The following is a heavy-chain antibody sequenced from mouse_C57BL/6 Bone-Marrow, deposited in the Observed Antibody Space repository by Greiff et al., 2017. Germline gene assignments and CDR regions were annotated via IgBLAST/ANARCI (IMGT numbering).Heavy chain of an antibody. V-gene: IGHV5-12*01. D-gene: IGHD1-1*01. Sequence: EVKLMESGGGLVQPGGSLKLSCAASGFTFSDYYMYWVRQTPEKRLEWVAYISNGGGSTYYPDTVKGRFTISRDNAKNTLYLQMSHLKSEDTAMYYCARDRVYYYGSSKDAMDYWGQGTSVTVSS. CDR3: ARDRVYYYGSSKDAMDY. J-gene: IGHJ4*01. CDR2: ISNGGGST. CDR1: GFTFSDYY.